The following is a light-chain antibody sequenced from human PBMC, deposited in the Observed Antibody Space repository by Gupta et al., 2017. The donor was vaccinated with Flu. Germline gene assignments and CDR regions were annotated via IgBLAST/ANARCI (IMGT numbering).Light chain of an antibody. CDR1: QSVRSN. CDR3: QQYDNWPDT. V-gene: IGKV3-15*01. J-gene: IGKJ2*01. Sequence: EIVMTQSPATLSVSPGERATLSCRASQSVRSNLAWYQQKPGQAPRLLMYGASTRATAITARFSGSGSGTEFTLTISSLQSEDFAVYYCQQYDNWPDTFGQGTKLEIK. CDR2: GAS.